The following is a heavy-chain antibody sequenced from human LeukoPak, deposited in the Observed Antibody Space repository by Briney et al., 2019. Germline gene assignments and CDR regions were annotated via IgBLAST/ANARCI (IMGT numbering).Heavy chain of an antibody. CDR1: GYSFTSYW. CDR3: ATGWTNYDFWSGYYDY. V-gene: IGHV5-51*01. D-gene: IGHD3-3*01. Sequence: GESLKISCKGSGYSFTSYWIGWVRQMPGKGLEWMGIIYPGDSDTRYSPSFQGQVTISADKSISTAYLQWSSLKASDTAMYYCATGWTNYDFWSGYYDYWGQGTLVTVSS. CDR2: IYPGDSDT. J-gene: IGHJ4*02.